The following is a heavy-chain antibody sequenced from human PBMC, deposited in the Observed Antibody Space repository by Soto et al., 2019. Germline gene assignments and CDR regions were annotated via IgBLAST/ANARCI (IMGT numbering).Heavy chain of an antibody. V-gene: IGHV3-11*01. J-gene: IGHJ4*02. CDR2: ISSSGSRI. Sequence: GGSLRLSCAASGFTFSDYYMSWIRQAPGKGLEWVSYISSSGSRIQYADSVKGRFTISRDNAKNSLYLQMNSLRAEDTAVYFCARDRVSGYSAYDIFDYWGQGVLVTVSS. CDR3: ARDRVSGYSAYDIFDY. CDR1: GFTFSDYY. D-gene: IGHD5-12*01.